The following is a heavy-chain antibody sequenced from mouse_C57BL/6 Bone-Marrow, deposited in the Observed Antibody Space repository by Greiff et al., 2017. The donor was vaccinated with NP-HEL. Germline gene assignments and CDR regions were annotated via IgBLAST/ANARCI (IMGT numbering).Heavy chain of an antibody. CDR3: ARYYGYGYFDV. CDR1: GYNFTSYW. CDR2: IYPGSGST. J-gene: IGHJ1*01. Sequence: QVQLQQPGAELVKPGTSVKLSCKASGYNFTSYWINWVKLRPGQGLEWIGDIYPGSGSTNYNEKFKSKATLTVDTSSSTAYMQLSSLASEDSALYYCARYYGYGYFDVWGAGTTVTVSS. V-gene: IGHV1-55*01. D-gene: IGHD1-1*01.